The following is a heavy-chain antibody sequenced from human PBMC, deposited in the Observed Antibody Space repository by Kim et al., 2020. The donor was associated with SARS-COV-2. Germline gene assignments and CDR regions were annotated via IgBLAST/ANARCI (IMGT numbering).Heavy chain of an antibody. D-gene: IGHD1-26*01. J-gene: IGHJ4*02. CDR2: T. Sequence: THYNPSLTGRVTRSIDTSKNQFSLKLSSVTAADTAVYYCAREAGATSFDYWGQGTLVTVSS. CDR3: AREAGATSFDY. V-gene: IGHV4-59*01.